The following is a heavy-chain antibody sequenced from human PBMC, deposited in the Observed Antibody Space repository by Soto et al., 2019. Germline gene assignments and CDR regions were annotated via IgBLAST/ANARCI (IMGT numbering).Heavy chain of an antibody. J-gene: IGHJ4*02. Sequence: QVQMVQSGAEVKKPGASVKVSCKASGYTFTNHYIHWVRQAPGQGLEWMGIINPSGGSTSESQKFQGRITLTRDTFKSTVYMELRSLRSEVTAVFYCAREAMIGTATLIPFDHWGQGTLVTVSS. CDR1: GYTFTNHY. CDR2: INPSGGST. V-gene: IGHV1-46*01. D-gene: IGHD2-21*01. CDR3: AREAMIGTATLIPFDH.